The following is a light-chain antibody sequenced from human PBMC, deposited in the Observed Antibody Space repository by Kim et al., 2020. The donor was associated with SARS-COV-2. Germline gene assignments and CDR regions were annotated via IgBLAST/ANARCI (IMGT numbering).Light chain of an antibody. CDR1: SLRTYD. J-gene: IGLJ2*01. Sequence: VALGQTVRITCQGASLRTYDTTWFQQKPGQAPIVVFYSKNNRPSGIPDRFSGSSSGNTASLTITATQAGDEADYYCNSRDNNDNVLFGGGTRLTVL. CDR2: SKN. V-gene: IGLV3-19*01. CDR3: NSRDNNDNVL.